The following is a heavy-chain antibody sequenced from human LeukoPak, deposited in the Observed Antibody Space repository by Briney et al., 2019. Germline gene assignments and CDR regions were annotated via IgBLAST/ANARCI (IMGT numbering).Heavy chain of an antibody. CDR3: AKDYYVSASGNFDAFDM. D-gene: IGHD3-10*02. CDR2: IKRDGSER. Sequence: GGSLRLSCAASGFTFKNYWMSWVRQAPGKGLEWVANIKRDGSERYYVDSVKGRFTISRDDAKNSLHLQMNSLRAEDTAVYYCAKDYYVSASGNFDAFDMWGQGTMVTVSS. CDR1: GFTFKNYW. V-gene: IGHV3-7*03. J-gene: IGHJ3*02.